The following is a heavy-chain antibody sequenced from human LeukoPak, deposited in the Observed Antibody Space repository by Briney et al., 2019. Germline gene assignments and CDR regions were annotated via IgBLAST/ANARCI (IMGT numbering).Heavy chain of an antibody. V-gene: IGHV4-31*03. CDR1: GGSINNGGYY. CDR3: ARGVDTAMGNYYYYYMDV. J-gene: IGHJ6*03. Sequence: SETLSLTCTVSGGSINNGGYYWSWIRQHPGKGLEWIGYIYYSGSSYYNPSLKSRVTMSVDTSKNQFSLKLSSVTAADTAVYYCARGVDTAMGNYYYYYMDVWGKGTTVTVSS. CDR2: IYYSGSS. D-gene: IGHD5-18*01.